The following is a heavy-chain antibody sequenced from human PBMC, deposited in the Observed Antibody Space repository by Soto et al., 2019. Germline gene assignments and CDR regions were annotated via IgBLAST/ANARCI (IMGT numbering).Heavy chain of an antibody. V-gene: IGHV1-18*01. CDR3: AREDPPATYYYYGMDV. CDR1: GYTFTSYG. CDR2: ISAYNGNT. Sequence: GASVKVSCKASGYTFTSYGISWVRQAPGQGLEWMGWISAYNGNTNYAQKLQGRVTMTTDTSTSTAYMELRSLRSDDTAVYYCAREDPPATYYYYGMDVSGQATTVTVS. J-gene: IGHJ6*02.